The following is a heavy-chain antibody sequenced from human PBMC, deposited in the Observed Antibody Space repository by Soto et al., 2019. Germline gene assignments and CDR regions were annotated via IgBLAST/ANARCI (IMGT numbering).Heavy chain of an antibody. J-gene: IGHJ4*02. CDR3: ARALVVVVEGAFDY. V-gene: IGHV1-3*01. D-gene: IGHD2-21*01. Sequence: QVQLVQSGAEVKKPGASVKVSCKASGYTFTSYAMHWVRQAPGQRLEWMGWINAGNGNTKYSQKFQGRVTITRDTSASTAYMELSSLRSEDTAVYYCARALVVVVEGAFDYWGQGTLVTVSS. CDR1: GYTFTSYA. CDR2: INAGNGNT.